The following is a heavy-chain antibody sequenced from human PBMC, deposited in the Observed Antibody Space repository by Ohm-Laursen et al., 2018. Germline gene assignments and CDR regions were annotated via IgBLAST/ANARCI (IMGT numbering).Heavy chain of an antibody. Sequence: SGTLSLTCSVSGGSISSFYWSWIRQPPGKGLEWIGYIYSTGTTNYNPSLKSRVTISVDTSKNQFSLKLSSSTDADTAVYYCAREGKSDDSTGYFLGYWGPGTLVTVSS. CDR1: GGSISSFY. D-gene: IGHD3-22*01. V-gene: IGHV4-59*12. CDR2: IYSTGTT. J-gene: IGHJ4*02. CDR3: AREGKSDDSTGYFLGY.